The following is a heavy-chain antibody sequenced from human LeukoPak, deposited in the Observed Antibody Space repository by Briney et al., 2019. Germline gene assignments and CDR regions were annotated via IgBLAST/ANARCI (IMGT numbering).Heavy chain of an antibody. J-gene: IGHJ4*02. Sequence: EASVKVSCKASGGTFSSDTISWVRQAPGQGLEWMGGIIPIFGTANYAQKFQGRVTITTDESTSTAYMELSSLRSEDTAVYYCALGGRYYYDSSGYYPFDYWGQGTLVTVSS. D-gene: IGHD3-22*01. CDR2: IIPIFGTA. CDR1: GGTFSSDT. CDR3: ALGGRYYYDSSGYYPFDY. V-gene: IGHV1-69*05.